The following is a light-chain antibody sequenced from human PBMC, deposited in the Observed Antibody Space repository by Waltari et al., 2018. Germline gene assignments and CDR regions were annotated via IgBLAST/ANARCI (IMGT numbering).Light chain of an antibody. CDR1: QGNRNY. Sequence: DIQLTKSPSFLSASAGDRVTITYRASQGNRNYLVRYQQKSGEAPKLLIHAASSLQSGVPSRFSGSGSGTEFTLTISSLQPEDSATYYCQQVNGYPLTFGGGTKVEIK. CDR2: AAS. J-gene: IGKJ4*01. V-gene: IGKV1-9*01. CDR3: QQVNGYPLT.